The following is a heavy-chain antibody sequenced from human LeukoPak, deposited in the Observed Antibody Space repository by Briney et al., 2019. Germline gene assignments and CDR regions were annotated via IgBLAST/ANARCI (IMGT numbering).Heavy chain of an antibody. Sequence: SGESLKISCKSSGYNFTSYWIGWVRQMPGKGLEWLGILYPGDSDTRYSPPFQGQVTISADESISTAYLQWSSLQASDNAIYYCARGYYGSFGFDYWGQGALATVSP. CDR3: ARGYYGSFGFDY. D-gene: IGHD3-10*01. J-gene: IGHJ4*02. V-gene: IGHV5-51*01. CDR1: GYNFTSYW. CDR2: LYPGDSDT.